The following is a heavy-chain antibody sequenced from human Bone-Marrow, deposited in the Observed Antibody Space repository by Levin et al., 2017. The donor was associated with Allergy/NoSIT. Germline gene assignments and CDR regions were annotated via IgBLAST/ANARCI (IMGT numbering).Heavy chain of an antibody. V-gene: IGHV3-21*01. D-gene: IGHD2-8*02. CDR3: ARGIIGDVRVAHKEAFDI. J-gene: IGHJ3*02. Sequence: PGASVKVSCAASGFTFSSYSMNWVRQAPGKGLEWVSSISSSGSDMYYVDSVKGRFTISRDNAKNSLTLQMNSLRAEDTAVYYCARGIIGDVRVAHKEAFDIWGQGTMVCVSS. CDR1: GFTFSSYS. CDR2: ISSSGSDM.